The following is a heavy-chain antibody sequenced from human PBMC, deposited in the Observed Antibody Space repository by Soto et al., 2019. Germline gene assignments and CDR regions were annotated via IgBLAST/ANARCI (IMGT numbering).Heavy chain of an antibody. J-gene: IGHJ4*02. CDR2: IKSKTGGGTT. CDR3: TTEALAYCGGDCYSTMDY. Sequence: EVQLVESGGGLVKPGGSLRLSCAASGFTFSNAWMNWVRQAPGKGLEWVGRIKSKTGGGTTDYAAPVKGRCTISRDDSKTTLYLQMNSLKTEDTAVYYCTTEALAYCGGDCYSTMDYWGQGTLVTVSS. D-gene: IGHD2-21*02. CDR1: GFTFSNAW. V-gene: IGHV3-15*07.